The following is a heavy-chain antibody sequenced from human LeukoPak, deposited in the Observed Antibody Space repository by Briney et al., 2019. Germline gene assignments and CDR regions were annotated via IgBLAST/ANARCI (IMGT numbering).Heavy chain of an antibody. Sequence: SETLSLTCTVSGGSISSYYWSRIRQPPGKGLEWIGYIYYSGSTNYNPSLKSRVTISVDTSKNQFSLKLSSVTAADTAVYYCATYYDSSGYFGYWGQGTLVTVSS. J-gene: IGHJ4*02. CDR3: ATYYDSSGYFGY. CDR2: IYYSGST. D-gene: IGHD3-22*01. CDR1: GGSISSYY. V-gene: IGHV4-59*01.